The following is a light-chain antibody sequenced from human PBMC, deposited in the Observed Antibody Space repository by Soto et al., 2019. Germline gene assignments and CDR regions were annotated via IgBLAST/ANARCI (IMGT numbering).Light chain of an antibody. CDR2: GAS. CDR3: QQYYHWPVT. J-gene: IGKJ4*01. V-gene: IGKV3-15*01. CDR1: RTVSNR. Sequence: EILMTQSPDTLSVSPGERVTLSCRASRTVSNRLAWYQHKPGQAPRLLISGASTGATGIPPRFRGSGSGTEFTLTVDTLQYEDIEIYYCQQYYHWPVTLGGGTKVDIK.